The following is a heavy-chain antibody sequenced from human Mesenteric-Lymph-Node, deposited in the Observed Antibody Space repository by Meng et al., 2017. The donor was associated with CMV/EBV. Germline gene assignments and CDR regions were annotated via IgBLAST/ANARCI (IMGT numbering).Heavy chain of an antibody. J-gene: IGHJ4*02. V-gene: IGHV3-23*01. CDR3: AAGRSGY. Sequence: GGSLRLSCAASGFTFSTYVMDWVRQAPGKGLECVSTIGSGGVTTNYADSVKGRFTISRDNSKNTLYLQMNSLRAEDTAIYYCAAGRSGYWGQGTLVTVSS. CDR1: GFTFSTYV. CDR2: IGSGGVTT.